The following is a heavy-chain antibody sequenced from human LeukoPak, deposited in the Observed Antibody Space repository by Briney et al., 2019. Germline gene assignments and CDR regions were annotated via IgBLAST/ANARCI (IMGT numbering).Heavy chain of an antibody. D-gene: IGHD3-10*01. J-gene: IGHJ6*03. CDR2: ISSSGSTI. CDR1: GFTFSSYW. V-gene: IGHV3-48*04. CDR3: ARGAGGHYYYYYMDV. Sequence: GGSLRLSCAASGFTFSSYWMSWVRQAPGKGLEWVSYISSSGSTIYYADSVKGRFTISRDNAKNSLYLQMNSLRAEDTAVYYCARGAGGHYYYYYMDVWGKGTTVTISS.